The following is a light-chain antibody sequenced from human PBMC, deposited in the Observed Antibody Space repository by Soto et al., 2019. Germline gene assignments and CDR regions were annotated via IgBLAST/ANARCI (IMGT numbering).Light chain of an antibody. CDR1: QTISSW. J-gene: IGKJ1*01. Sequence: LQIAPVPFPPFWSFGGRGPIPLPASQTISSWLAWYQQKPGKAPKLLIYKASTLKSGVPSRFSGSGSGTEFTLTISSLQPDDFATYYCQHYNSYSEAFGQGTKVDIK. V-gene: IGKV1-5*03. CDR3: QHYNSYSEA. CDR2: KAS.